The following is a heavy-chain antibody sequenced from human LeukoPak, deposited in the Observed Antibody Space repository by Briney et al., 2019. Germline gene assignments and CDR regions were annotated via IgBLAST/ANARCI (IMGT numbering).Heavy chain of an antibody. D-gene: IGHD3-9*01. CDR2: ITGSGGNT. CDR3: AKWGDYDVLTGYYVSDY. J-gene: IGHJ4*02. CDR1: GFTFSNYA. Sequence: GGSLRLACAASGFTFSNYAMSWVRQAPGKGLEWVSAITGSGGNTYYADSVKGRFTISRDNSKNTVFLQMNSLRAEDTAVYYCAKWGDYDVLTGYYVSDYWGQGTLVTVSS. V-gene: IGHV3-23*01.